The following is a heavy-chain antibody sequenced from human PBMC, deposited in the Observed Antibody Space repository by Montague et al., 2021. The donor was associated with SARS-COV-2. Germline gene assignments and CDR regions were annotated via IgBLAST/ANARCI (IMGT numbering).Heavy chain of an antibody. V-gene: IGHV4-4*02. J-gene: IGHJ4*02. CDR2: IFYSGIT. Sequence: SETLSLTCAVSGGSINTNNWWTWVLQPPGEGLEWIGQIFYSGITNYNPSLESRVTISVDKSKAQFSLRLRSVTAADTAVYYCARGRLVGDSSSWYYFDYWGPRTLGAVSS. D-gene: IGHD6-13*01. CDR3: ARGRLVGDSSSWYYFDY. CDR1: GGSINTNNW.